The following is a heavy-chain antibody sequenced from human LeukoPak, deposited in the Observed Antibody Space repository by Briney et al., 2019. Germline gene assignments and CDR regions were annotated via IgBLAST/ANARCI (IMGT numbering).Heavy chain of an antibody. D-gene: IGHD3-22*01. CDR1: GYTFTSYY. V-gene: IGHV1-2*06. CDR2: INPNSGGT. Sequence: ASVKVSCKASGYTFTSYYMHWVRQAPGQGLEWMGRINPNSGGTNYAQKFQGRVTMTRDTSISTAYMELSRLRSDDTAVYYCAREGRLGYYYDSSGSYWFDPWGQGTLVTVSS. CDR3: AREGRLGYYYDSSGSYWFDP. J-gene: IGHJ5*02.